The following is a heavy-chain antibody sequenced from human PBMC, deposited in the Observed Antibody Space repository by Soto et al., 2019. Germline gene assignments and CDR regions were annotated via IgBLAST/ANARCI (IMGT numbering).Heavy chain of an antibody. CDR2: ISGSGART. Sequence: PGGSLRLSCVASGFDFTNYALSWVRQAPGKGLEWVSSISGSGARTDYADSVKGRFTISRDNSKNTLYLQMNFLRVDDTAGYYCAKCRTYYDRIGYYFVPDDWGQGTLVTVSS. CDR1: GFDFTNYA. D-gene: IGHD3-22*01. J-gene: IGHJ4*02. CDR3: AKCRTYYDRIGYYFVPDD. V-gene: IGHV3-23*01.